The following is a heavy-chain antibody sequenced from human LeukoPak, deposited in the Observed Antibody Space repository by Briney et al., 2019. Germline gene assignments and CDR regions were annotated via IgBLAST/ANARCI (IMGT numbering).Heavy chain of an antibody. CDR2: IYHSGST. CDR3: ARDRGGRLLWFGEYNWFDP. CDR1: GYSISSGYD. V-gene: IGHV4-38-2*02. D-gene: IGHD3-10*01. J-gene: IGHJ5*02. Sequence: PSETLSLTCAVSGYSISSGYDWGWIRQPPGKGLEWIGSIYHSGSTYYNPSLKSRVTISVDTSKNQFSLKLSSVTAADTAVYYCARDRGGRLLWFGEYNWFDPWGQGTLVTVSS.